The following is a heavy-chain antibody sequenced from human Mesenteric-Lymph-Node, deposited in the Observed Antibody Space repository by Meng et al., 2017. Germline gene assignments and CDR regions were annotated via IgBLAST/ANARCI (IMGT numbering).Heavy chain of an antibody. D-gene: IGHD3-10*01. J-gene: IGHJ5*02. CDR2: IHSSGST. CDR1: GGSISSGGYY. CDR3: ARASYGSGSPLGESWFDP. V-gene: IGHV4-31*03. Sequence: QGQLQEAGPGLVRPSQTLSLTCTVSGGSISSGGYYWSWIRQHPGKGLEWIGYIHSSGSTYYNPSLRSRLTISVDTSKNQFSPKLSSVTAADTAVYYCARASYGSGSPLGESWFDPWGQGTLVTVSS.